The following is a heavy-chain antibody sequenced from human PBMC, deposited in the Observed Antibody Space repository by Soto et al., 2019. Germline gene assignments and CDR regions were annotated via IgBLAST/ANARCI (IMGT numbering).Heavy chain of an antibody. V-gene: IGHV4-39*01. CDR3: ASLLNYYDSSGYFYH. CDR2: IYYSGST. J-gene: IGHJ4*02. D-gene: IGHD3-22*01. CDR1: GGSISSSSYY. Sequence: SETLSLTCTVSGGSISSSSYYWGWIRQPPGKGLEWIGSIYYSGSTYYNPSLKSRVTISVDTSKNQFSLKLSSVTAADTAVYYCASLLNYYDSSGYFYHWGQGTLVTVSS.